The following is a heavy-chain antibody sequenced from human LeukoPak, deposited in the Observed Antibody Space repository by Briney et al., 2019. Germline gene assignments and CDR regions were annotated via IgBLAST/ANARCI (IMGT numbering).Heavy chain of an antibody. D-gene: IGHD5-12*01. CDR3: ARSSGYDLNFDY. CDR2: IDWDDDK. J-gene: IGHJ4*02. V-gene: IGHV2-70*04. CDR1: GFSLSTTGMR. Sequence: ESGPALAKPPQTLTLTCTFSGFSLSTTGMRVSWIRQPPGKALEWLARIDWDDDKFYSTSLKTRLTISKDTSKNQVVLTMTNMDPVDTATYYCARSSGYDLNFDYWGQGTLVTVSS.